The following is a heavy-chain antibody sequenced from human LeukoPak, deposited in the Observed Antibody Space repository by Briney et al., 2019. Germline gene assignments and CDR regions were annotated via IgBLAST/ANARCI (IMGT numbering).Heavy chain of an antibody. Sequence: ASVKVSCKASGYTFTTYFMHWLRQAPGQGLEWMGIINPSAVSTSYAQKFLGRVTMTRDTSTSTVYMELSSLRSEDTAVYYCARGVGTYQTYFDSWGQGTLVTVSS. CDR3: ARGVGTYQTYFDS. D-gene: IGHD1-14*01. V-gene: IGHV1-46*01. CDR1: GYTFTTYF. J-gene: IGHJ4*02. CDR2: INPSAVST.